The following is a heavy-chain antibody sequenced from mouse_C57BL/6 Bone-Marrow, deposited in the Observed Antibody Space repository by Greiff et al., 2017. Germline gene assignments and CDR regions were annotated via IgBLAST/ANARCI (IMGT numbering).Heavy chain of an antibody. V-gene: IGHV1-81*01. J-gene: IGHJ1*03. CDR2: IYPRSGNT. CDR3: APFRRGSWYCDV. CDR1: GYTFTSYG. Sequence: QVQLQQSGAELARPGASVKLSCKASGYTFTSYGISWVKQRTGQGLEWIGEIYPRSGNTYYNEKFKGKATLTADKSSSTAYMELRSLTSEDSAVYFCAPFRRGSWYCDVWGTGTTVTVSS.